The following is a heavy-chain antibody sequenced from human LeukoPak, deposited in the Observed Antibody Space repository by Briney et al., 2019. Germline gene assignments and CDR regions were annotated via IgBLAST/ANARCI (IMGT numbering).Heavy chain of an antibody. V-gene: IGHV4-4*07. D-gene: IGHD3-9*01. Sequence: SETLSLTCSVSGGSISNYHWSWIRQPAGKGLECIGRMYTSGSTNYNPSLKSRVTMSVDTSKNQFSLKLSSVTAADTAVYYCARRGYFDWSIPTWGQGTLVTVSS. CDR2: MYTSGST. CDR1: GGSISNYH. J-gene: IGHJ4*02. CDR3: ARRGYFDWSIPT.